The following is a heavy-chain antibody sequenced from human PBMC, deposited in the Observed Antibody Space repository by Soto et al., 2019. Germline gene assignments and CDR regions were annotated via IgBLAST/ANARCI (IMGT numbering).Heavy chain of an antibody. CDR3: ARGWKDAVDV. CDR1: GFTFSSYW. V-gene: IGHV3-74*01. J-gene: IGHJ6*02. CDR2: INSDGSVT. D-gene: IGHD1-1*01. Sequence: PGGSLRLSCAASGFTFSSYWMHWARQAPGKGLVWVSRINSDGSVTIYADSVKGRFTISRDNAKNTLYLQMNSLRAEDTAVFYCARGWKDAVDVWGQGTTVTVSS.